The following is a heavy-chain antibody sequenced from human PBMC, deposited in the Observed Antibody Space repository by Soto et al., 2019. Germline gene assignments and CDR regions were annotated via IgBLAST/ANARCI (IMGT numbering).Heavy chain of an antibody. CDR1: GFTFNYYT. Sequence: GGSLRLSCVASGFTFNYYTMSWVRQAPGKGPEWVSSISGSGGATYYTDSVKGRFTISRDNSKNTLFLQMNSLRAEDTALYYCARDPEWNYEPPHWGQGTLVTVSS. D-gene: IGHD1-7*01. J-gene: IGHJ4*02. CDR2: ISGSGGAT. CDR3: ARDPEWNYEPPH. V-gene: IGHV3-23*01.